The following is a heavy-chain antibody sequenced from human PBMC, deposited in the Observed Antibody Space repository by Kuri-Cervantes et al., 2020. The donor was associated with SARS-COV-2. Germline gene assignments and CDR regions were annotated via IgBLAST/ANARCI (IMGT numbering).Heavy chain of an antibody. V-gene: IGHV3-48*02. D-gene: IGHD1-26*01. Sequence: GESLKISCAASGFTVSSNYMSWVRPAPGKGLEWVSYISSSSSTIYYANSVKGRFTISRDNAKNSLYLQMNSLRDEDTAVYYCARDPLRVVGATDDAFDIWGQGTMVTVSS. J-gene: IGHJ3*02. CDR1: GFTVSSNY. CDR3: ARDPLRVVGATDDAFDI. CDR2: ISSSSSTI.